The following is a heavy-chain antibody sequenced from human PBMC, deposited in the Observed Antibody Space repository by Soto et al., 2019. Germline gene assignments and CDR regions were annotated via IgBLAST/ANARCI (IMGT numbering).Heavy chain of an antibody. Sequence: SGPTLVNPTQTLTLTCTFSGFSLSTSGMCVSWIRQPPGKALEWLALVDWDDDKYYSTSLKTRLTISKDTSKNQVVLTMTNMDPVDTATYYCARTVQLERRYYYYGMDVWGQGTTVTVSS. CDR2: VDWDDDK. CDR1: GFSLSTSGMC. J-gene: IGHJ6*02. CDR3: ARTVQLERRYYYYGMDV. D-gene: IGHD1-1*01. V-gene: IGHV2-70*01.